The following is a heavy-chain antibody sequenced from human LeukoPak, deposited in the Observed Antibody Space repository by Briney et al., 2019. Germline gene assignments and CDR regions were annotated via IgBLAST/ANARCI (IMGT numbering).Heavy chain of an antibody. D-gene: IGHD3-9*01. Sequence: SVKVSCKASGGIFSSYAISWVRQAPGQGLEWMGEIIPIFGAANYAQKFQGRVTITVDKSTSTAYMELSSLRSEATAVYYCARARYDILTGYYNGYYFDYWGQGTLVTVSS. CDR2: IIPIFGAA. V-gene: IGHV1-69*06. CDR3: ARARYDILTGYYNGYYFDY. CDR1: GGIFSSYA. J-gene: IGHJ4*02.